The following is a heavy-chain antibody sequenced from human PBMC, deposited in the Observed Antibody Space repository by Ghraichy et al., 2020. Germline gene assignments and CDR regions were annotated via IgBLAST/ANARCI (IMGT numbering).Heavy chain of an antibody. D-gene: IGHD3-3*01. J-gene: IGHJ6*02. CDR2: IYYSGST. Sequence: SETLSLTCTVSGGSISSSSYYWGWIRQPPGKGLEWIERIYYSGSTYYNPSLKSLVTISVDTSKNQFSLKLSSVTAADTAVYYCARSRDPIFDGMDVWGQGTTVTVSS. V-gene: IGHV4-39*01. CDR1: GGSISSSSYY. CDR3: ARSRDPIFDGMDV.